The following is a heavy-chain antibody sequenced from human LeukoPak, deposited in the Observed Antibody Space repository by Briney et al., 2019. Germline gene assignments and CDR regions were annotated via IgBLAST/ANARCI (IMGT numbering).Heavy chain of an antibody. D-gene: IGHD3-22*01. CDR3: ARGPHTGVNCYDCSGYYY. Sequence: PSETLSLTCAVYGRSFSGYYWSWIRHPPGKGLEWIREINHSGNTKYHPSLKSRVTISVNTSKNQFSLKLSSVTPADSGVYYCARGPHTGVNCYDCSGYYYWGQGTLVTVSS. J-gene: IGHJ4*02. CDR1: GRSFSGYY. CDR2: INHSGNT. V-gene: IGHV4-34*01.